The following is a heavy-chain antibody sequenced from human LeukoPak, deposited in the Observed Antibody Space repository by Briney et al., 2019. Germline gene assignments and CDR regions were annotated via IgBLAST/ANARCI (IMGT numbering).Heavy chain of an antibody. J-gene: IGHJ4*02. D-gene: IGHD1-14*01. CDR3: ARHGSMGTYDY. V-gene: IGHV4-59*08. Sequence: SETXSLTCTVSGGSISSYYWSWIRQPPGKXLEWIGYIYYSGSTNYNPSLKSRVTISVDTSKNQFSLKLSSVTAADTAVYYCARHGSMGTYDYWGQGTLVTVSS. CDR2: IYYSGST. CDR1: GGSISSYY.